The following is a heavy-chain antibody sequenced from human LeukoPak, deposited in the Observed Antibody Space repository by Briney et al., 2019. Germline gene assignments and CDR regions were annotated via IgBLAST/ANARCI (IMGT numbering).Heavy chain of an antibody. J-gene: IGHJ4*02. CDR3: ARDGSGYDSHIPFDY. D-gene: IGHD5-12*01. V-gene: IGHV3-53*01. CDR2: IYSGGST. CDR1: GFTVSSNY. Sequence: PGGSLRLSCAASGFTVSSNYMSWVRQAPGKGLEWVSVIYSGGSTYYADSVKGRFTISRDNSKNTLYLQMNSLRAEATAVYYCARDGSGYDSHIPFDYWGQGTLVTVSS.